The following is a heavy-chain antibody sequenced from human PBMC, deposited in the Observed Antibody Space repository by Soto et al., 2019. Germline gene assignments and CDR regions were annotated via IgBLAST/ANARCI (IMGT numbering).Heavy chain of an antibody. CDR2: IYGDGSGT. CDR1: GFTFNTYS. CDR3: AKDARVDGYWDFED. J-gene: IGHJ4*02. Sequence: PGGSLRLSCAASGFTFNTYSMSWVRQAPGKGLEWVSSIYGDGSGTFYADSVKGRFSISRDNYKNTLYLQMNSLRAEDTAVYYCAKDARVDGYWDFEDWGQGTLVTVSS. D-gene: IGHD5-12*01. V-gene: IGHV3-23*01.